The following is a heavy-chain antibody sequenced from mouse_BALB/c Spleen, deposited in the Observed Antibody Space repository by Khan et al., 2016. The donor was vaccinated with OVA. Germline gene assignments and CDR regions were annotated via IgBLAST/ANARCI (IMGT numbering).Heavy chain of an antibody. CDR2: INPHIGET. V-gene: IGHV1-20*02. CDR3: ARNNGDDFDY. J-gene: IGHJ2*01. CDR1: GYSFTGYF. D-gene: IGHD2-13*01. Sequence: VQLQQSGPELVKPGASVKISCKASGYSFTGYFMNWVMQSHGKSLEWIGRINPHIGETFYNQKFKDKATLTVDESSRTAHMELRSLASEDSAVYCWARNNGDDFDYWGQGTTLTVSS.